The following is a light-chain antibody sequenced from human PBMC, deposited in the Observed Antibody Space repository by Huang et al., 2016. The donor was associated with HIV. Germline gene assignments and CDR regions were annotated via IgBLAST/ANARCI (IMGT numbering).Light chain of an antibody. J-gene: IGKJ1*01. V-gene: IGKV4-1*01. CDR2: WAT. Sequence: DIVMTQSPDSLAVSPGERATINCKSSQRVLYSLSKKNYLAWFQQKPGRPPKLLIYWATTRESGVPDRFSGSGSGTEFTLTINNLQAEDVAVYFCLQYYSVPQTFGHGTKVEIK. CDR3: LQYYSVPQT. CDR1: QRVLYSLSKKNY.